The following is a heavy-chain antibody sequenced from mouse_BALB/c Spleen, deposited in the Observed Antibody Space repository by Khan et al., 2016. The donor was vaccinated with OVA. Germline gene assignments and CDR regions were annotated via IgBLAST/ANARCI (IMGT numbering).Heavy chain of an antibody. CDR3: ARVYGGDFDY. V-gene: IGHV3-2*02. J-gene: IGHJ2*01. D-gene: IGHD1-1*02. CDR1: GYSITSDYA. CDR2: ISYSGNT. Sequence: EVKLLESGPGLVKPSQSLSLTCTVTGYSITSDYAWNWIRQFPGNKLEWMGFISYSGNTNYNPSLKNQISITRDASKNPFLLQLNSVAIEDTATYYCARVYGGDFDYWGQGTTLTVSS.